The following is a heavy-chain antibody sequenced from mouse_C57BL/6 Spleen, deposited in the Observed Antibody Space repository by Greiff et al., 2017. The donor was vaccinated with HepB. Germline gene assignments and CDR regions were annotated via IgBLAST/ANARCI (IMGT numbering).Heavy chain of an antibody. D-gene: IGHD2-10*02. J-gene: IGHJ2*01. CDR1: GYTFTSYW. Sequence: VQLQQPGAELVRPGTSVKLSCKASGYTFTSYWMHWVKQRPGQGLEWIGVIDPSDSYTNYNQKFKGKATLTVDTSSSTAYMQLSSLTSEDSAVYYCARKYGNYVDYWGQGTTLTVSS. CDR2: IDPSDSYT. CDR3: ARKYGNYVDY. V-gene: IGHV1-59*01.